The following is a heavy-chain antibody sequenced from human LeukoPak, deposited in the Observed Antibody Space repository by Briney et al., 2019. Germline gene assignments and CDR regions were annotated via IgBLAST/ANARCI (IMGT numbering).Heavy chain of an antibody. CDR2: IYYSGST. D-gene: IGHD6-25*01. CDR3: ARDRLSYYMDV. J-gene: IGHJ6*03. Sequence: PSETLSLTCTVSGGSISSYYWSWIRQPPGKGLEWIGYIYYSGSTNYNPSLKSRVTISVDTSKNQLSLKLSSVTAADTAVYYCARDRLSYYMDVWGKGTTVTVSS. V-gene: IGHV4-59*01. CDR1: GGSISSYY.